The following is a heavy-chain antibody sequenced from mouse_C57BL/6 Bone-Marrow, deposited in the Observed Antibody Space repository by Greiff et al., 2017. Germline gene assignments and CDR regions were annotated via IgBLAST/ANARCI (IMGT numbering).Heavy chain of an antibody. CDR1: GFNIKDDY. CDR3: TTGGDY. CDR2: IDPENGDT. J-gene: IGHJ4*01. V-gene: IGHV14-4*01. Sequence: EVKLQESGAELVRPGASVKLSCTASGFNIKDDYMHWVKQRPEQGLEWIGWIDPENGDTEYASKFQGKATITADTSSNTAYLQLRSLPSEDTAVYYCTTGGDYWGQGTSVTVSS.